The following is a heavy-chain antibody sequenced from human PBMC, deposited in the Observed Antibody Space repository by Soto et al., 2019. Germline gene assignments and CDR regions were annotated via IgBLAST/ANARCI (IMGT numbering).Heavy chain of an antibody. CDR2: ISCCGGST. CDR1: GFNFKKFA. J-gene: IGHJ4*02. CDR3: AKADGEQWLVPHLDN. V-gene: IGHV3-23*01. D-gene: IGHD6-19*01. Sequence: EVQLLESGGGVVQPGGSLRLSCVASGFNFKKFAMAXXXXAPGEGXXWVSGISCCGGSTSYADSVKGRFSIARDDSKNTLSMQMNSLRVEDTAQYYCAKADGEQWLVPHLDNWGQGTLVTVS.